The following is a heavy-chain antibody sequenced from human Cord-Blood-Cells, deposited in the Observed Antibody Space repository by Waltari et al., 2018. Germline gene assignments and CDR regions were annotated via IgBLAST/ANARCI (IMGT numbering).Heavy chain of an antibody. D-gene: IGHD2-15*01. J-gene: IGHJ4*02. CDR2: ISPIFGTA. CDR3: VRDPYCSGGSCYDY. CDR1: GGTFSSYA. Sequence: QVQLVQSGAEVKKPGSSVKVSCKASGGTFSSYAISWVRQAPGKGLEWMGGISPIFGTANYAQKFQGRVTITADESTSTAYMELSSLRSEDTAVYYCVRDPYCSGGSCYDYWGQGTLVTVSS. V-gene: IGHV1-69*01.